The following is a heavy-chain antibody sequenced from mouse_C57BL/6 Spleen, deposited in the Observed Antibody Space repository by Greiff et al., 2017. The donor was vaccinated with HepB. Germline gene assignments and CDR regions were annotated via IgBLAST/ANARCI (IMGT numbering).Heavy chain of an antibody. CDR2: IDPSDSET. D-gene: IGHD4-1*01. J-gene: IGHJ2*01. CDR3: ARETGTGLFDY. CDR1: GYTFTSYW. Sequence: QVQLQQPGAELVRPGSSVKLSCKASGYTFTSYWMHWVKQRPIQGLEWIGNIDPSDSETHYNQKFKDKATLTVDKSSSTAYMQLSSLTSEDSAVYYCARETGTGLFDYWGQGTTLTVSS. V-gene: IGHV1-52*01.